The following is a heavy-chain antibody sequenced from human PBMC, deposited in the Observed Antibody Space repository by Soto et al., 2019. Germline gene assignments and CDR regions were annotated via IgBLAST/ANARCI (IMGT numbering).Heavy chain of an antibody. J-gene: IGHJ6*02. D-gene: IGHD1-1*01. CDR3: ARETDDYYYYYYGMDV. Sequence: GGSLRLSCAASGFTFSSYWMSWVRQAPGKGLEWVANIKQDGSEKYYVDSVKGRFTISRDNAKNSLYLQMNSLRAEDTAVYYCARETDDYYYYYYGMDVWGQGTTVTVSS. CDR1: GFTFSSYW. CDR2: IKQDGSEK. V-gene: IGHV3-7*01.